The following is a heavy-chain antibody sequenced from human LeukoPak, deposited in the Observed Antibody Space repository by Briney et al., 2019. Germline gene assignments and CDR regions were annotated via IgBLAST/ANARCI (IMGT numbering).Heavy chain of an antibody. J-gene: IGHJ3*02. CDR1: GGSFSGYY. V-gene: IGHV4-34*01. D-gene: IGHD6-19*01. CDR2: INHRRST. CDR3: ARVGIAVADLDAFDI. Sequence: SETLSLTCAVYGGSFSGYYWSWIRQPPGKGLEWIGEINHRRSTNYNPSLKSRVTISVHTSKNQFSLKLSSVTAADTAVYYCARVGIAVADLDAFDIWGQGTMVTVSS.